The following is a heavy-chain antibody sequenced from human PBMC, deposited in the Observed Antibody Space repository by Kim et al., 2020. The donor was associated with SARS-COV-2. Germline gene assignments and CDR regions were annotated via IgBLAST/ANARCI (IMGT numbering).Heavy chain of an antibody. CDR1: GGSISSYY. J-gene: IGHJ6*02. CDR3: ARLLQFGDSYYYGMDV. Sequence: SETLSLTCTVSGGSISSYYWSWIRQPPGKGLEWIGYIYYSGSTNYNPSLKSRVTISVDTSKNQFSLKLSSVTAADTAVYYCARLLQFGDSYYYGMDVWGQGTTVTVSS. D-gene: IGHD4-17*01. V-gene: IGHV4-59*08. CDR2: IYYSGST.